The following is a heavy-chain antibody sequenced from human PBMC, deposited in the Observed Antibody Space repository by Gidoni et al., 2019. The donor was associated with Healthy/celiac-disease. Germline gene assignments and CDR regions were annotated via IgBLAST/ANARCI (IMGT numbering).Heavy chain of an antibody. V-gene: IGHV1-24*01. CDR3: ATEGEYCSGGSCYSYWFDP. CDR2: FDPEDGET. J-gene: IGHJ5*02. Sequence: QVQLVQSGAEVKKPGASVKVSCKVSGYTLTELSMHWVRQAPGKGLEWMGGFDPEDGETIYAQKFQGRVTMTEATSTDTAYMELSSLRSEDTAVYYCATEGEYCSGGSCYSYWFDPWGQGTLVTVSS. CDR1: GYTLTELS. D-gene: IGHD2-15*01.